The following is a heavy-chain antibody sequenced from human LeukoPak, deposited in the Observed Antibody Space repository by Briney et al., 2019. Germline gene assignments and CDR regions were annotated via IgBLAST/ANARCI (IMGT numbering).Heavy chain of an antibody. J-gene: IGHJ4*02. CDR1: GFTFSSYA. D-gene: IGHD6-19*01. CDR2: VSGSGDYT. Sequence: GGSLRLSCAASGFTFSSYAMSWVRQAPGKGLEWVSAVSGSGDYTYYADSAKGRFTISRDNSKNTLYLQMNSLRAEDTAVYYCAKPGQAPVAVPSNFDYWGQGTLVTVSS. CDR3: AKPGQAPVAVPSNFDY. V-gene: IGHV3-23*01.